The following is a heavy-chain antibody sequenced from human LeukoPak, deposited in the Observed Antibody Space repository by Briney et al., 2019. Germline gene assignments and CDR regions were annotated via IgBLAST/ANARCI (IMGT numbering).Heavy chain of an antibody. V-gene: IGHV4-39*07. J-gene: IGHJ3*02. Sequence: SETLSLTCTVCSDSISSNNYYWGWVRQPPGKGLEWIGSIFYTGSTYYNPSLKSRVTISVDSSKNQFSLKLISVIAADTAVYYCARPGVEQQLDPDAFDIWGQGTMVTVFS. CDR1: SDSISSNNYY. CDR2: IFYTGST. CDR3: ARPGVEQQLDPDAFDI. D-gene: IGHD6-13*01.